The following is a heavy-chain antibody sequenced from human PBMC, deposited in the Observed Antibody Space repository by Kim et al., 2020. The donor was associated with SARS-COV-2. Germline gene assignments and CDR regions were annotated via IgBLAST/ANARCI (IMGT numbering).Heavy chain of an antibody. V-gene: IGHV3-74*01. D-gene: IGHD1-26*01. Sequence: GGSLRLSCAASGFTFSSYWMHWVRQAPGKGLVWVSRINSDGSSTSYADSVKGRFTISRDNAKNTLYLQINSLRSEDTAVYYCARAFSGSYPVDYWGQGTLVTVSS. CDR1: GFTFSSYW. CDR2: INSDGSST. J-gene: IGHJ4*02. CDR3: ARAFSGSYPVDY.